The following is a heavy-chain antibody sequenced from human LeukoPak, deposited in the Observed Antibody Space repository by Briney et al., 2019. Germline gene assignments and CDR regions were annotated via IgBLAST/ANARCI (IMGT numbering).Heavy chain of an antibody. J-gene: IGHJ4*02. V-gene: IGHV3-30*02. CDR3: AKSHLNYGGNPDY. CDR1: GFTFSSYG. Sequence: GGSLRLSCAASGFTFSSYGMHWVRQAPGKGLEWVAFIRYDGSNTYYADSVKGRFTISRDDSKNTLYLQMNSLRAEDTALYYCAKSHLNYGGNPDYWGQGTLVTVSS. CDR2: IRYDGSNT. D-gene: IGHD4-23*01.